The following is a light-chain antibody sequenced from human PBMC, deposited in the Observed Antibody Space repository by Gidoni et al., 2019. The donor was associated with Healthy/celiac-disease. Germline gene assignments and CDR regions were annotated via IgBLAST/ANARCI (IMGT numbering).Light chain of an antibody. CDR3: QKYNSAPRT. CDR2: AAS. Sequence: QMTRFPSSLSAPVGDRVTITCRASQGISNYLAWYQQKPGKVPKLLIYAASTLQSGVPSRFSGSGSGTDFTLTISSLQPEDVATYYCQKYNSAPRTFGQGTKLEIK. CDR1: QGISNY. V-gene: IGKV1-27*01. J-gene: IGKJ2*01.